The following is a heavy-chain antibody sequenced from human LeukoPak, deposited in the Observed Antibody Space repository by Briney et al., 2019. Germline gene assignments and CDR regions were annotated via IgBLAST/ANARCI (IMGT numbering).Heavy chain of an antibody. J-gene: IGHJ4*01. CDR3: ATLELERRSDIDY. CDR2: VDPEDGET. V-gene: IGHV1-69-2*01. Sequence: ATVKISCKVSGYTFTDYYMHWVQQAPGKGLEWMGLVDPEDGETIYAEKFQGRVTITADTSTDTAYMELSSLRSEGTAVYYCATLELERRSDIDYWGQGTLVTVSS. D-gene: IGHD1-1*01. CDR1: GYTFTDYY.